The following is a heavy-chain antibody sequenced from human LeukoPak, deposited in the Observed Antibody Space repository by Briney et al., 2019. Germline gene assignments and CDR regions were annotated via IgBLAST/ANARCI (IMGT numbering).Heavy chain of an antibody. CDR2: ISSSSSYI. CDR1: GLTFSSYS. J-gene: IGHJ4*02. Sequence: GVSLRLSCAASGLTFSSYSMNWVRQGPGKGLEWVSSISSSSSYIYYADSVKGRFTISRDNAKNSLYLQMNSLRAEDTAVYYCARDNDYVWGSYRSNDHYFDYWGQGTLVTVSS. D-gene: IGHD3-16*02. CDR3: ARDNDYVWGSYRSNDHYFDY. V-gene: IGHV3-21*01.